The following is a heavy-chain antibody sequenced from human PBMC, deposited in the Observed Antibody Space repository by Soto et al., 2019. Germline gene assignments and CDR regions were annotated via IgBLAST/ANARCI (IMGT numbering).Heavy chain of an antibody. V-gene: IGHV6-1*01. CDR2: TYYRSKWYN. Sequence: SQTLSLTCAISGDSVSSNSAAWNWIRQSPSRGLEWLGRTYYRSKWYNDYAVSVKSRITINPDTSKNQFSLQLNSVTPEDTAVYYCARGGIMTTGIYYYYNMDLWGKGTTVRVSS. D-gene: IGHD1-1*01. CDR1: GDSVSSNSAA. J-gene: IGHJ6*03. CDR3: ARGGIMTTGIYYYYNMDL.